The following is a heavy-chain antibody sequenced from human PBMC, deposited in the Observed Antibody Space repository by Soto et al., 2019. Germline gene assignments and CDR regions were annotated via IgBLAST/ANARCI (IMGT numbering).Heavy chain of an antibody. J-gene: IGHJ4*02. CDR2: MYYSGST. CDR1: VGSINGGVYY. V-gene: IGHV4-31*03. CDR3: ARGYRQSGYSSSWVFDY. Sequence: QLQLRESGPGLVKPSQTLSLTGPVPVGSINGGVYYWNWIRQHPGKGLEWIGYMYYSGSTYYNPFLRSRVIISADTSENHFSLKLSSVTAADTAVYFCARGYRQSGYSSSWVFDYWGQGTLVNVSS. D-gene: IGHD6-13*01.